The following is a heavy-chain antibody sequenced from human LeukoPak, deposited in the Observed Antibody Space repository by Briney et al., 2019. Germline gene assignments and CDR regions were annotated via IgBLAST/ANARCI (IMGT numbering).Heavy chain of an antibody. D-gene: IGHD6-6*01. J-gene: IGHJ6*03. CDR3: ARRRGRIAARPGDYYYYYMDV. Sequence: SETLSLTCTVSGGSISSSSYYWGWIRQPPGKGLEWIGSIYYSGSTYYNPSLKSRVTISVDTSKNQFSLKLSSVTAADTAVYYCARRRGRIAARPGDYYYYYMDVWGKGTTVTVSS. CDR1: GGSISSSSYY. V-gene: IGHV4-39*01. CDR2: IYYSGST.